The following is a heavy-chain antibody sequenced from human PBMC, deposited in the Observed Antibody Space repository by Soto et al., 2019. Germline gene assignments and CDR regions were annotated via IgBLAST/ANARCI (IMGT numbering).Heavy chain of an antibody. CDR3: AKAGYYDSSGYSVYFQH. CDR1: GFTFSSYG. D-gene: IGHD3-22*01. J-gene: IGHJ1*01. V-gene: IGHV3-30*18. CDR2: ISYDGSNK. Sequence: QVQLVESGGGVVQPGRSLRLSCAASGFTFSSYGMHWVRQAPGKGLEWVAVISYDGSNKYYADSVKGRFTISRDNSKNTLDLQMNSLRAEDTAVYYWAKAGYYDSSGYSVYFQHWGQGTLVSVSS.